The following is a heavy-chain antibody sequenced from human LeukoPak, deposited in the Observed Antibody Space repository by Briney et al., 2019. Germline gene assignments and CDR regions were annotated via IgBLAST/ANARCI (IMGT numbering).Heavy chain of an antibody. Sequence: TSETLSLTCGVNDGSFSAYHWSWIRQPPGKGLEWIGEINHSGSTNYNPSLKSRVTISVDTSKNQFSLKLSSVTAADTAVYYCARADYYDSSGYYYELGYWGQGTLVTVSS. D-gene: IGHD3-22*01. CDR1: DGSFSAYH. J-gene: IGHJ4*02. V-gene: IGHV4-34*01. CDR2: INHSGST. CDR3: ARADYYDSSGYYYELGY.